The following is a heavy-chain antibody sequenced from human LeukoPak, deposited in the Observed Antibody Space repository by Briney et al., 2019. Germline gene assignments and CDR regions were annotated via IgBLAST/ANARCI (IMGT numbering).Heavy chain of an antibody. D-gene: IGHD4-23*01. J-gene: IGHJ4*02. CDR2: IYSGGST. Sequence: GGSLRLSCAASGFTVSSNYMSWVRQAPGKGLEWVSVIYSGGSTYYADSVKGRFTISRENSKNTLYLQMNSLRAEDTAVYYCAREDYGGNGGGFDYWGQGTLVTVSS. CDR1: GFTVSSNY. CDR3: AREDYGGNGGGFDY. V-gene: IGHV3-66*01.